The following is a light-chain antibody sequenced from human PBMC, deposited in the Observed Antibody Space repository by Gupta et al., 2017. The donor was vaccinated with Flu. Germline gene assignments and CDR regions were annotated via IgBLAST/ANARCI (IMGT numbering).Light chain of an antibody. CDR3: QQRDSWPLT. J-gene: IGKJ4*01. Sequence: SATLSVSPGERPTPSSRASQSISIYLAWFQQKPGQSPRLLIYAASIRATGTPARFSGSGSGTDFTLTISILAPEDFAVYYCQQRDSWPLTFGGGTKVEIK. CDR2: AAS. CDR1: QSISIY. V-gene: IGKV3-11*01.